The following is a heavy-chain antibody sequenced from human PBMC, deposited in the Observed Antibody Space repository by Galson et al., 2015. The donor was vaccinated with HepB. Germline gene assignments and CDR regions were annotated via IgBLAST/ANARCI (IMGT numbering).Heavy chain of an antibody. CDR3: GAYGDHPGDY. Sequence: SLRLSCAASGFTFSGSAMHWVRQASGKGLEWVGRIRSKANSYATAYAASVKGRFTISRDDSKNTAYLQMNSLKTEDTAVYYCGAYGDHPGDYWGQGTLVTVSS. J-gene: IGHJ4*02. CDR2: IRSKANSYAT. V-gene: IGHV3-73*01. D-gene: IGHD4-17*01. CDR1: GFTFSGSA.